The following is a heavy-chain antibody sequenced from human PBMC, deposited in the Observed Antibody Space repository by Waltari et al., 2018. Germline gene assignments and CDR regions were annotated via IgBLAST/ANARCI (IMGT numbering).Heavy chain of an antibody. CDR2: TYNSGAI. CDR3: AKTPWSGRYYSYYYMDV. J-gene: IGHJ6*03. CDR1: GGSISSSSYY. V-gene: IGHV4-39*02. Sequence: QLQLQESGPGLVKPSETLSLTCTVSGGSISSSSYYWGWIRQPPGKGLEWVSGITYNSGAIGYADSGKGRFTISRDNARHSLSLQMNSLRPEDTALYFCAKTPWSGRYYSYYYMDVWGKGTTVTVSS. D-gene: IGHD3-3*01.